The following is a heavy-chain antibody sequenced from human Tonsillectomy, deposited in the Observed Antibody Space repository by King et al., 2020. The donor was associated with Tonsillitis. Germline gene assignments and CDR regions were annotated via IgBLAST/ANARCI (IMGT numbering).Heavy chain of an antibody. CDR2: VIPIFATS. J-gene: IGHJ4*02. CDR1: GGTFSNYA. V-gene: IGHV1-69*01. Sequence: VQLVQSGAEVKKPGSSVKVSCKASGGTFSNYAISWVRQAPGQGLEWLGSVIPIFATSTYAQKFQGRVTITADESTSTAYMELSSLRSEDTAVYYCARGKVVGDSKFDYWGQGTLVTVSS. D-gene: IGHD2-15*01. CDR3: ARGKVVGDSKFDY.